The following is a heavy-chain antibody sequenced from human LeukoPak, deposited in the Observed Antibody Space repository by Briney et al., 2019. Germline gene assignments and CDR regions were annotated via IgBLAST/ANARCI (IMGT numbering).Heavy chain of an antibody. CDR3: ARDGELRGYSGYDFDY. J-gene: IGHJ4*02. V-gene: IGHV3-30*04. CDR1: GFTFSSYA. CDR2: ISYDGSNK. Sequence: GGSLRLSCAASGFTFSSYAMHWVRQAPGKGLEWVAVISYDGSNKYYADSVKGRFTISRDNSKNTLYLQMNSLRAEDTAVYYCARDGELRGYSGYDFDYWGQGTLVTVSS. D-gene: IGHD5-12*01.